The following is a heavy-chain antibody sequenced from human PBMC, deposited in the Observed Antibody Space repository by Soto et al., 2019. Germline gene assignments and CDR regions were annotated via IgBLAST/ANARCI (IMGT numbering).Heavy chain of an antibody. CDR3: SHSGMAIDY. D-gene: IGHD5-12*01. CDR2: ISGSGGST. Sequence: EVQLLESGGGLVQPGGSLRLSCAASGFTFSSYAMSWVRQAPGKGLEWVSAISGSGGSTYYADSVKGRFTISRDNSKNTRYLLISGLRADDTAVYYCSHSGMAIDYWGQGTLVTVSS. J-gene: IGHJ4*02. CDR1: GFTFSSYA. V-gene: IGHV3-23*01.